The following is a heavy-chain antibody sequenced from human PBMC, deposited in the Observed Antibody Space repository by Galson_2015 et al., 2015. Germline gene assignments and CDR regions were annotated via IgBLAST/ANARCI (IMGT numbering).Heavy chain of an antibody. V-gene: IGHV3-74*01. Sequence: SLRLSCAASGFTFSSYWMHWVRHAPGKGLVWVSRINSDGSSTIYADSVKGRFTISRDNAKNTLYLQMNSLRAEDTAFYYCARDPSAYDSSGYLGFWGQGTLVTVSS. D-gene: IGHD3-22*01. CDR3: ARDPSAYDSSGYLGF. J-gene: IGHJ4*02. CDR2: INSDGSST. CDR1: GFTFSSYW.